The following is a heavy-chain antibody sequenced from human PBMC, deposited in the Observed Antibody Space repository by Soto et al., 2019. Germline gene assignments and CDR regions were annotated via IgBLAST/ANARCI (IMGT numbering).Heavy chain of an antibody. D-gene: IGHD4-17*01. CDR3: ARQKSPDYCDDYYYYMDV. CDR1: GFTFSSYS. J-gene: IGHJ6*03. CDR2: ISSSSSYI. V-gene: IGHV3-21*01. Sequence: EVQLVESGGGLVKPGGSLRLSCAASGFTFSSYSMNWVRQAPGKGLEWVSSISSSSSYIYYADSVKGRFTISRDNAKNSLYLKMNSLRAEDTAVYYCARQKSPDYCDDYYYYMDVWGKGSTVTVSS.